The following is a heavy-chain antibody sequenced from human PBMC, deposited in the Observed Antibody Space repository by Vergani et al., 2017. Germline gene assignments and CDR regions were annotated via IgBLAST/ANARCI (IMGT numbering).Heavy chain of an antibody. CDR3: ANHYGMDV. Sequence: EVQLLESGGGLVQPGGSLRLSCVASGFTFNNYAMTWVRQAPGKGLEWVSSISGSAGNTYYADSVKGRFTISRDNSKNSLSLQMNRLRAEDTAVYYCANHYGMDVWGQGTTVTVSS. V-gene: IGHV3-23*01. CDR2: ISGSAGNT. J-gene: IGHJ6*02. CDR1: GFTFNNYA.